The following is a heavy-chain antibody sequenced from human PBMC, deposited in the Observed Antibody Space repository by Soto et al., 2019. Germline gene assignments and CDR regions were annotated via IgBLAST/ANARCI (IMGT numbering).Heavy chain of an antibody. V-gene: IGHV1-69*01. CDR1: GGTFSTYA. Sequence: QVQLVQSGAEVKKPGSSVKVSCKAPGGTFSTYAISWVRQAPGQGLEWMGGVIPIFGTPKYAQKFQGRVTITADESTSTCYMELRRLSSEDTAVYYCARSQGGSSSLDIYYYYYYGMDVWGQGTTVTVSS. D-gene: IGHD2-15*01. CDR3: ARSQGGSSSLDIYYYYYYGMDV. J-gene: IGHJ6*02. CDR2: VIPIFGTP.